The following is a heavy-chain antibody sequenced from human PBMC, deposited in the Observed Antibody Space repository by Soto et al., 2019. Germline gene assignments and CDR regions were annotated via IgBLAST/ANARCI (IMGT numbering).Heavy chain of an antibody. CDR3: AKWKDNSSSCGY. V-gene: IGHV3-23*01. D-gene: IGHD6-6*01. J-gene: IGHJ4*02. CDR1: GFTFSSYA. CDR2: ISGSGGST. Sequence: GGSLRLSCAASGFTFSSYAMSWVRQAPGKGLEWVSAISGSGGSTYYADSVKGRFTISRDNSKNTLYLQMNSLRAEDTAVDYCAKWKDNSSSCGYWGQGTLVTVSS.